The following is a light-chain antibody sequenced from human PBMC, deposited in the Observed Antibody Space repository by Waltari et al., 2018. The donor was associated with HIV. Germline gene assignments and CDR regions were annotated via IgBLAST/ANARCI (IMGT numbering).Light chain of an antibody. J-gene: IGLJ1*01. CDR1: SSKIGAGYD. V-gene: IGLV1-40*01. Sequence: QSVLTQPPSLSGAPGKRVTISCTGSSSKIGAGYDVNRFQQLPGTAPKLLIYGNTNRPSGVPDRFSGSKSGTSASLAITGLQAEDEADYYCQSYDSGLTAYVFGTGTKVTVL. CDR2: GNT. CDR3: QSYDSGLTAYV.